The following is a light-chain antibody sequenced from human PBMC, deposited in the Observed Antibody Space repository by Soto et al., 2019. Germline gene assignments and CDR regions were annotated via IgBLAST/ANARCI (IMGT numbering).Light chain of an antibody. CDR2: DAS. CDR3: QQYNNWPQT. V-gene: IGKV3-15*01. CDR1: QSLRSS. J-gene: IGKJ1*01. Sequence: EKMITQSPDTPFLFLGEKATPSSRASQSLRSSLAWYQQKPGQAPRLLIYDASTRATGIPARFSGSGSGTDFTLTISGLQSEDFAVYYCQQYNNWPQTFGQGTKVDIK.